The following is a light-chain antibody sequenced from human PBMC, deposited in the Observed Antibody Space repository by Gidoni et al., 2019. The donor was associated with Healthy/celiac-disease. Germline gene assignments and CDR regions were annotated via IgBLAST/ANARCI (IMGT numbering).Light chain of an antibody. V-gene: IGKV1-39*01. Sequence: DIQMTQSPSSLSASVGDIVTITYRASQSISSYFNWYQQKQGKAPKLLIYAASSLQSGVPSMFSGSGSGSAFTLTISSLQPEDFATYYCQQSYSTRWTFGPGTKVEIK. CDR2: AAS. J-gene: IGKJ1*01. CDR1: QSISSY. CDR3: QQSYSTRWT.